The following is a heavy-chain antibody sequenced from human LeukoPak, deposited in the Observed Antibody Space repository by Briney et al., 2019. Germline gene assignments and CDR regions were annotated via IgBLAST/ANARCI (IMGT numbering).Heavy chain of an antibody. D-gene: IGHD3-22*01. J-gene: IGHJ3*02. CDR2: IYYSGST. Sequence: SETLSHTCTVSGGSISSYYWSWIRQPPGKGLEWIGYIYYSGSTNYNPSLKSRVTISVDTSKNQFSLKLSSVTAADTAVYYCARWNYYDSSGYDAFDIWGQGTMVTVSS. CDR3: ARWNYYDSSGYDAFDI. CDR1: GGSISSYY. V-gene: IGHV4-59*01.